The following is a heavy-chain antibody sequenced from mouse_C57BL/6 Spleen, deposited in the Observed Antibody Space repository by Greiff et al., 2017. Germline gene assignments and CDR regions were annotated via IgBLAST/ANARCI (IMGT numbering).Heavy chain of an antibody. CDR3: ARDKGFAY. Sequence: EVQRVESGPGLVKPSQSLSLTCSVTGYSITSGYYWNWIRQFPGNKLEWMGYISYDGSNNYNPSLKNRISITRDTSKNQFFLKLNSVTTEDTATYYCARDKGFAYWGQGTLVTVSA. CDR2: ISYDGSN. CDR1: GYSITSGYY. J-gene: IGHJ3*01. V-gene: IGHV3-6*01.